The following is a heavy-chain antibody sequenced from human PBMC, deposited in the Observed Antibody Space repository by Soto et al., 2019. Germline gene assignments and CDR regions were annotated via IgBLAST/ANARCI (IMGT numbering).Heavy chain of an antibody. CDR1: GGSISSSSYY. J-gene: IGHJ6*02. CDR3: ARPLYLDIVTGRDV. Sequence: SETLSVTCTVSGGSISSSSYYWGWIRQPPGKGLEWIGSIYYSGSTYYNPSLKSRVTISVDTSKNQFSLKLSSVTAADTAVYYCARPLYLDIVTGRDVWGQGTTVTVSS. V-gene: IGHV4-39*01. D-gene: IGHD3-9*01. CDR2: IYYSGST.